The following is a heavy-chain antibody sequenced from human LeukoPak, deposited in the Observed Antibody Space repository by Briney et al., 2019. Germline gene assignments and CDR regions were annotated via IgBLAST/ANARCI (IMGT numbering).Heavy chain of an antibody. CDR2: ISYDGSYK. CDR3: AKDSPYCSGGSCYSPYYYYGVDV. CDR1: GFTFSSYG. Sequence: PGRSLRLSCAASGFTFSSYGMHWVRQAPGKRLEWVAVISYDGSYKYYADSVKGRFTIFRDNSKNTLYLQMNSLRAEDAAVYYCAKDSPYCSGGSCYSPYYYYGVDVWGQGTTVTVSS. V-gene: IGHV3-30*18. D-gene: IGHD2-15*01. J-gene: IGHJ6*02.